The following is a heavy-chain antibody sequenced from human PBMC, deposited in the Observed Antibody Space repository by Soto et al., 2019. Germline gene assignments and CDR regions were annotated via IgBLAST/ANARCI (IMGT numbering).Heavy chain of an antibody. V-gene: IGHV3-48*03. D-gene: IGHD6-13*01. CDR3: ASKQLVLGDGFDI. CDR1: GFTFSSYE. CDR2: ISSSGSTI. J-gene: IGHJ3*02. Sequence: EVQLVESGGGLVQPGGSLRLSCAAAGFTFSSYEMNWVRQAPGKGLEGVSYISSSGSTIYYADSVKGRFTITRDNAKNTLYLQMKSLRAEDTAVDYCASKQLVLGDGFDIWGQGTMVTVSS.